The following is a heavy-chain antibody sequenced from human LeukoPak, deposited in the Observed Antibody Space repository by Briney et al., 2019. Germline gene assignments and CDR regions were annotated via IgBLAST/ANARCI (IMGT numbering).Heavy chain of an antibody. CDR3: AKRSMIVVDLPYDY. D-gene: IGHD3-22*01. CDR2: ISGSGGST. CDR1: GFTFSSYA. Sequence: GGSLRLSCAASGFTFSSYAMSWVRQAPGEGLEWVSAISGSGGSTYYADSVKGRFTISRDNSKNTLYLQMNSLRAEDTAVYYCAKRSMIVVDLPYDYWGQGTLVTVSS. V-gene: IGHV3-23*01. J-gene: IGHJ4*02.